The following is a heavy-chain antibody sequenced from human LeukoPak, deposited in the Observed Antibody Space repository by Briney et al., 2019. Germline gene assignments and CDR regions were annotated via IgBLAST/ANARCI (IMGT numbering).Heavy chain of an antibody. D-gene: IGHD6-13*01. Sequence: SETLSLTCSVSGGSLSNYYWTWIRQSPGKGLEWIGNIYYSGSTNYNSSLKSRVTISVGPSKNQLSLILSSVTAADTAVYYCARNLAVGYSSWFDALDVWGQGTTVTVSS. CDR3: ARNLAVGYSSWFDALDV. CDR1: GGSLSNYY. CDR2: IYYSGST. V-gene: IGHV4-59*08. J-gene: IGHJ3*01.